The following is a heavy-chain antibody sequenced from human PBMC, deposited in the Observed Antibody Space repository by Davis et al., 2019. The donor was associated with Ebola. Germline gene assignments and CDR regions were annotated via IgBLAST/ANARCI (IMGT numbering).Heavy chain of an antibody. J-gene: IGHJ4*02. D-gene: IGHD3-3*01. Sequence: SETLSLTCTVSGGSISSSSYYWGWIRQPPGKGLEWIGSIYYSGSTYYNPSLKSRVTISVDTSKNQFSLKLSSVTAADTAVYYCARRDDFWSGYSHFDYWGQGTLVTVSS. CDR2: IYYSGST. CDR3: ARRDDFWSGYSHFDY. V-gene: IGHV4-39*01. CDR1: GGSISSSSYY.